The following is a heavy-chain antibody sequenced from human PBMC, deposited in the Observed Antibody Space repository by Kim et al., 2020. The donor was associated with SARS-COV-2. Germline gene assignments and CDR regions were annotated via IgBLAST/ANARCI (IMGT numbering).Heavy chain of an antibody. D-gene: IGHD1-26*01. Sequence: DYKPSLNGRVAISVDTSKNQFSLKVTSVTAADTAVYYCAKSPGIGYGMDVWGQGTTVTVSS. J-gene: IGHJ6*02. CDR3: AKSPGIGYGMDV. V-gene: IGHV4-59*01.